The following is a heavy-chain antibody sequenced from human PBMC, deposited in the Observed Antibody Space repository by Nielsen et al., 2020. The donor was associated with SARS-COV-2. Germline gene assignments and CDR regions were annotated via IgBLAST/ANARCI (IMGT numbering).Heavy chain of an antibody. D-gene: IGHD6-19*01. J-gene: IGHJ4*02. CDR2: ISASSSDI. CDR1: EFSFEKSA. Sequence: GGSLRLSCAVSEFSFEKSAMSWVRQAPGKGLEWVSMISASSSDIYYVDSVKGRFTISRDNAKNSLYLEMNSLRPEDTAVYYCASGPLAVAPDSWGQGTLVTVSS. V-gene: IGHV3-21*01. CDR3: ASGPLAVAPDS.